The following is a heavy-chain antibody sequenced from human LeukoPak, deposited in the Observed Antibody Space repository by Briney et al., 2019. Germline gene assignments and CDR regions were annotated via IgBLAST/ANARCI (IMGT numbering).Heavy chain of an antibody. Sequence: GGSLRLSCAASGFTFSSYSMNWVRQAPGKGLEWVSSISSSSSYIYYADSVKGRFTISRDNSKNTLYLQMNSLRAEDTAVYYCAKGRGVMGRYFDYWGQGTLVTVSS. J-gene: IGHJ4*02. CDR2: ISSSSSYI. V-gene: IGHV3-21*04. CDR1: GFTFSSYS. D-gene: IGHD3-10*01. CDR3: AKGRGVMGRYFDY.